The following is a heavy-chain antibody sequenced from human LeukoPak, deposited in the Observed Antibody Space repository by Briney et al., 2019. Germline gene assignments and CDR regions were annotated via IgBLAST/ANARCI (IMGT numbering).Heavy chain of an antibody. CDR2: ISSSSSTI. CDR1: GFTFSRYS. Sequence: PGGALRLSCAASGFTFSRYSMNWVRQAPGKGLEGVSYISSSSSTIYYADSVKGRFTISSDYAKNSLFLQMNSLRAEDTAVYYCARGRSGYSYGCFDYWGQGTLVTVSS. J-gene: IGHJ4*02. CDR3: ARGRSGYSYGCFDY. V-gene: IGHV3-48*01. D-gene: IGHD5-18*01.